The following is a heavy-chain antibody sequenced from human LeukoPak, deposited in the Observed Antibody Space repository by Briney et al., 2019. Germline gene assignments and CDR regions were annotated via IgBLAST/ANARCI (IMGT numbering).Heavy chain of an antibody. V-gene: IGHV4-59*01. CDR2: ISYSGSP. CDR3: ARGGASSRYFNS. CDR1: GGSISNYY. D-gene: IGHD6-13*01. J-gene: IGHJ4*02. Sequence: SETLSLTCTVSGGSISNYYWTWIRQPPGKGLEWIAFISYSGSPDYNPSLKSRVTISIDTSKNQFSLKLTSVTSADTAVYYCARGGASSRYFNSWGQGTLVTVSS.